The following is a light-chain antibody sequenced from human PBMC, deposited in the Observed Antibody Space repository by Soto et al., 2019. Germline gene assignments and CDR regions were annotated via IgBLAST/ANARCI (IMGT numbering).Light chain of an antibody. V-gene: IGLV2-14*01. CDR1: SSDVGGFNY. CDR3: SSYTSSLTLV. Sequence: QSALTQPASVSGSPGQSITISCSGTSSDVGGFNYVSWYQLHPGRAPKLMIYEVSNRPSGISNRFSGSKSGNTASLTISGLQAEDEADYYCSSYTSSLTLVFGGGTKVTVL. CDR2: EVS. J-gene: IGLJ3*02.